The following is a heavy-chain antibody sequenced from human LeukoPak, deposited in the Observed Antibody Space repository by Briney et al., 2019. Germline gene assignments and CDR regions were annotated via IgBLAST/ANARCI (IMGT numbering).Heavy chain of an antibody. Sequence: SETLSLTCTVSGGSISSYYWSWIRQPPGKGLEWIGYIYYSGSTNYNPSLKSRVTISVDTSKNQFSLKLSSLTAAATAVYYCAREGMIVGAPLPDSWGQGTLVTVSS. CDR1: GGSISSYY. CDR2: IYYSGST. V-gene: IGHV4-59*12. CDR3: AREGMIVGAPLPDS. J-gene: IGHJ4*02. D-gene: IGHD1-26*01.